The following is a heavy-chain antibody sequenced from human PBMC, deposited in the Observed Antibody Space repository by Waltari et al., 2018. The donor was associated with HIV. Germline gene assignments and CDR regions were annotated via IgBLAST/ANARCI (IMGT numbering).Heavy chain of an antibody. V-gene: IGHV4-39*07. J-gene: IGHJ6*02. D-gene: IGHD4-17*01. CDR3: ARVGMASTVTPRYYGMDV. CDR2: LYYSGSVTT. CDR1: GGSFKSTSYY. Sequence: QPQLQESGPGLVRPSETLSLTCNVSGGSFKSTSYYWGWIRQPPGKGLEWIGSLYYSGSVTTYYNPSLKSRVTISVEKSKNYLSLRLNSVTAADSAIYYCARVGMASTVTPRYYGMDVWGQGTAVTVS.